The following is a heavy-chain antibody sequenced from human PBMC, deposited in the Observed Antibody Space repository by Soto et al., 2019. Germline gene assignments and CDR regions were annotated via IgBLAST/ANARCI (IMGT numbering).Heavy chain of an antibody. V-gene: IGHV4-31*03. D-gene: IGHD2-15*01. J-gene: IGHJ6*02. Sequence: QVQLQESGPGLVKPSQTLSLTCTVSGGSISSGGYYWSWIRQHPGKGLEWIGYIYYSGSTYYNPSLQSRVTISVDTSKNQFSLKLSSVTAADTAVYYCARDCSGGSCYPHYGMDVWGQGTTVTVSS. CDR3: ARDCSGGSCYPHYGMDV. CDR1: GGSISSGGYY. CDR2: IYYSGST.